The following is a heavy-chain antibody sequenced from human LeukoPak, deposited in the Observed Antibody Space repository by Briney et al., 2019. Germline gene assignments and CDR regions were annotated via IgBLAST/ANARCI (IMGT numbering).Heavy chain of an antibody. CDR1: GYTFTGYY. CDR3: ARTNHTSYYGST. J-gene: IGHJ5*02. CDR2: INPNSGGT. D-gene: IGHD3-10*01. V-gene: IGHV1-2*02. Sequence: ASVKVSCKASGYTFTGYYMHWVRQAPGQGLEWMGWINPNSGGTNYAQKFQGRVTMTRDTSISTAYMELSRLRSDDTAVYYCARTNHTSYYGSTWGQGTLVTVSS.